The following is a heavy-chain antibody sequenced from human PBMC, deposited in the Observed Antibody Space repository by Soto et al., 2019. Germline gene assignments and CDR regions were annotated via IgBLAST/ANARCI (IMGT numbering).Heavy chain of an antibody. CDR3: ARDLSGRFGH. Sequence: PSQTLSLTCVISGDSIFSNTAAWNWIRQSPSRGLEWLGRTYYRSKWYNEYAVSVKSRISINPDTSKNQFSLLLNSVTPDDTAVYYCARDLSGRFGHWGQGILVTVSS. D-gene: IGHD3-3*02. CDR1: GDSIFSNTAA. J-gene: IGHJ4*02. CDR2: TYYRSKWYN. V-gene: IGHV6-1*01.